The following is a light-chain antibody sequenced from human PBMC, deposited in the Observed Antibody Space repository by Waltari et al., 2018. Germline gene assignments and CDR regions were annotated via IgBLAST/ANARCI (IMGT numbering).Light chain of an antibody. CDR2: DAS. V-gene: IGKV3-11*01. Sequence: EIVLTQSPATRSLSPGERATLSCRASQSVSSYLAWYQQKPGQAPRLLIYDASNRATGIPARFSGSGSGTDFTLTISSLEPEDFAVYYCQQRSNWLRTFGQGTKVEIK. CDR1: QSVSSY. CDR3: QQRSNWLRT. J-gene: IGKJ1*01.